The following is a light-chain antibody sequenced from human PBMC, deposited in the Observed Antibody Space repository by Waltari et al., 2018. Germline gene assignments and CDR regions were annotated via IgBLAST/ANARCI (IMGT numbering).Light chain of an antibody. J-gene: IGKJ1*01. CDR3: QQTYSSPPT. Sequence: DIQMTQSPSSLSASVGDRVTITCRASQSISSYLNWYQQKPGKAPNLLIYAASSLESGVPSRFSGSGSETDFTLTISSLQPDDFATYFCQQTYSSPPTFGLGTKVEIK. CDR1: QSISSY. CDR2: AAS. V-gene: IGKV1-39*01.